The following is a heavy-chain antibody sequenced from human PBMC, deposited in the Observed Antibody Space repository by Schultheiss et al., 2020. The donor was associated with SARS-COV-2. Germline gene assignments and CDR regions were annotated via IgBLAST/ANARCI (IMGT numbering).Heavy chain of an antibody. D-gene: IGHD2-15*01. V-gene: IGHV4-30-4*01. CDR3: ARGDIHYYYGMDV. CDR1: GGSISSGDYY. J-gene: IGHJ6*02. CDR2: IYYSGST. Sequence: SETLSLTCTVSGGSISSGDYYWSWIRQTPGKGLEWIGYIYYSGSTYYNPSLKSRVTISVDTSKNQFSLKLSSVTAADTAVYYCARGDIHYYYGMDVWGQGTTVTVSS.